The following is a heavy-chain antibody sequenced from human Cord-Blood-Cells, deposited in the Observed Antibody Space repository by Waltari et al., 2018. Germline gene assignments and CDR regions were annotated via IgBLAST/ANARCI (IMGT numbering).Heavy chain of an antibody. J-gene: IGHJ2*01. D-gene: IGHD3-16*01. Sequence: QVQLVQSGAAVKKPGASVKVSCKASGYTLTSYDINWVGPGTGLGLEWMGWINPNSGNTGYAQKFQGRVTMTRNTSISTAYMELSSLRSEDTAVYYCARGPVGVLGEYFDLWGRGTLVTVSS. CDR2: INPNSGNT. CDR1: GYTLTSYD. V-gene: IGHV1-8*01. CDR3: ARGPVGVLGEYFDL.